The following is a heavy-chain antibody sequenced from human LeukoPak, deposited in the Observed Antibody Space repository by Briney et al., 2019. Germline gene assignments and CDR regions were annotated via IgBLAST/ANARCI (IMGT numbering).Heavy chain of an antibody. J-gene: IGHJ4*02. CDR2: INHSGST. CDR1: GGSFSSSAYY. CDR3: ARVRGYSGYGTLTYSY. V-gene: IGHV4-39*07. Sequence: SETLSLTCTVSGGSFSSSAYYWDWIRQPQGKGLEWIGEINHSGSTNYNPSLKSRVTISVDTSKNQFSLKLSSVTAADTAVYYCARVRGYSGYGTLTYSYWGQGTLVTVSS. D-gene: IGHD5-12*01.